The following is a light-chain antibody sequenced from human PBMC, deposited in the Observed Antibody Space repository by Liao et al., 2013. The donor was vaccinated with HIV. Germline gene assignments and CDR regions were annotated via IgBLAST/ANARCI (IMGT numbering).Light chain of an antibody. CDR2: YDS. Sequence: SYVLTQPPSVSVAPGKTARISCGGNNIGSKSVHWYQQKPGQAPVLVIFYDSDRPSGIPERFSGSNSGNTATLTISRVEAGDEADYYCQVWDSNSDHHVVFGGGTKLTVL. V-gene: IGLV3-21*01. CDR1: NIGSKS. J-gene: IGLJ2*01. CDR3: QVWDSNSDHHVV.